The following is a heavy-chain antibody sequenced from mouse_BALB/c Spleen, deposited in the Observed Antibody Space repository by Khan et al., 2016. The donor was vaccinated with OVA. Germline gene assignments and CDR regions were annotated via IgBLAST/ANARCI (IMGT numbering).Heavy chain of an antibody. CDR3: ARGNYYGNNSWFAY. D-gene: IGHD1-1*01. J-gene: IGHJ3*01. CDR1: GYTFTNYG. V-gene: IGHV9-3*02. Sequence: QIQLVQSGPELKKPGETVKISCKASGYTFTNYGINWVKQAPGKGLKWMGWINTNTGEPTYAEEFKGRFAFSLETSASTAYLQLNNLKNEDTATYFCARGNYYGNNSWFAYWGQGTLVTVSA. CDR2: INTNTGEP.